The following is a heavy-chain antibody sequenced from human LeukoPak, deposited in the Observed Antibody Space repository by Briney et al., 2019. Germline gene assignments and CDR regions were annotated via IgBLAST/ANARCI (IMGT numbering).Heavy chain of an antibody. CDR1: GASFNSDDQD. J-gene: IGHJ4*02. CDR2: IHPSGML. Sequence: PSETLSLTCTVSGASFNSDDQDWNWIRQSPGKGLEWIGSIHPSGMLYNNPSLESRVTMSRDTSKNQFSLNLNSVTAADTAVYYSARDPDGYSSMVWGQGTLVTVSS. V-gene: IGHV4-31*03. D-gene: IGHD5-18*01. CDR3: ARDPDGYSSMV.